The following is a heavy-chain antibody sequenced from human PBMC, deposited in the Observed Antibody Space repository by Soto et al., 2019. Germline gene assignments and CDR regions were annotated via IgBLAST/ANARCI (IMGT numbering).Heavy chain of an antibody. D-gene: IGHD1-26*01. Sequence: QLQLQESGPGLVKPSETLSLTCTVSGGSISTTSYYWAWIRQPPGKGVEWIGSINYNVNTYYNPSLKSRVTLSVDVSKYQFSLRLNSVTAADTAVYYCARQDNTGTSQSFDYWGQGTLVTVSS. CDR3: ARQDNTGTSQSFDY. CDR1: GGSISTTSYY. CDR2: INYNVNT. J-gene: IGHJ4*02. V-gene: IGHV4-39*01.